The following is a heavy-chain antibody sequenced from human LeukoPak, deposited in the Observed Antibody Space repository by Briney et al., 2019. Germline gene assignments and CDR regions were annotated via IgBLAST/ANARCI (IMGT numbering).Heavy chain of an antibody. Sequence: GGSLRLSCTASGLSFSGQWMNWVRQSPGQGLEWVANIKYDGSEKYYVDSVKGRFTISREDAKNSLSLQMDSVRPEDTAVYCCAFNNNFKYWGQGTLAIVSS. CDR1: GLSFSGQW. D-gene: IGHD1/OR15-1a*01. V-gene: IGHV3-7*01. J-gene: IGHJ4*02. CDR3: AFNNNFKY. CDR2: IKYDGSEK.